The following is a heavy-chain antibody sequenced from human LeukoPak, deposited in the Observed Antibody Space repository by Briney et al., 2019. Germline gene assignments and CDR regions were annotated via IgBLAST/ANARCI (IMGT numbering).Heavy chain of an antibody. CDR2: ILYDGSNK. V-gene: IGHV3-30*02. D-gene: IGHD2-15*01. CDR1: GFTFSSYG. Sequence: GGSLRLSCAASGFTFSSYGMHWVRQAPGKGLEWVAFILYDGSNKYYADSVKGRFTISRDNSKNTLYLQMNSLRAEDTAVYYCAKDGVGSSCYDWGQGTLVTVSS. J-gene: IGHJ4*02. CDR3: AKDGVGSSCYD.